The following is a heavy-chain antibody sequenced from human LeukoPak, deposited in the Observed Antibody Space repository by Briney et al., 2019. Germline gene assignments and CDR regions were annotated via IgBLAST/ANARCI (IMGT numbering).Heavy chain of an antibody. CDR1: GFTFSSYD. CDR3: ARALNGREGFDY. D-gene: IGHD1-26*01. CDR2: IGTAGDT. J-gene: IGHJ4*02. V-gene: IGHV3-13*01. Sequence: GGSLRLSCAASGFTFSSYDMHWARQATGKGLEWVSAIGTAGDTYYPGSVKGRFTISRENAKNSLYLQMNSLRAGDTAVYYCARALNGREGFDYWGQGTLVTVSS.